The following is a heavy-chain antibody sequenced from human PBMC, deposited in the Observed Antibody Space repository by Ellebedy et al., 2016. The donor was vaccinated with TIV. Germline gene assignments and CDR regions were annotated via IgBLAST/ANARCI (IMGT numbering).Heavy chain of an antibody. CDR3: AKESVTPGFWLFDL. Sequence: GESLKISCAASGFTFSSYGMHWVRQAPGKGLEWVAVIADSGNTKDYADSVKGRFTISRDNSYNTLYFQMDSLIPEDTAVFYCAKESVTPGFWLFDLWGRGTLVTVSS. CDR2: IADSGNTK. J-gene: IGHJ2*01. CDR1: GFTFSSYG. V-gene: IGHV3-30*18. D-gene: IGHD4-17*01.